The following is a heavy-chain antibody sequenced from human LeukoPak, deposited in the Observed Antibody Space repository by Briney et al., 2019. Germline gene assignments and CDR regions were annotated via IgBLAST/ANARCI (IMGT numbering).Heavy chain of an antibody. D-gene: IGHD3-3*01. V-gene: IGHV3-48*01. CDR1: GFTFSSYS. CDR2: ISSSSSTT. CDR3: AKDRHYDFWSGYYESGPYYYGMDV. Sequence: GGSLRLSCAASGFTFSSYSMNWVRQAPGKGLEWVSYISSSSSTTHYADSVKGRFTISRDNSKNTLYLQMNSLRAEDTAVYYCAKDRHYDFWSGYYESGPYYYGMDVWGQGTTVTVSS. J-gene: IGHJ6*02.